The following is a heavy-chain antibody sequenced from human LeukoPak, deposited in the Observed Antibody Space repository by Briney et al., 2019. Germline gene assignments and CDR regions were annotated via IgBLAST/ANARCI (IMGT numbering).Heavy chain of an antibody. CDR2: IKYSGST. J-gene: IGHJ4*02. V-gene: IGHV4-39*02. Sequence: SETLSLTCTVSGGSVSSTTYYWSWIRQPPGKGLEWIASIKYSGSTYYNPSLKSRVTISVDTSENQFSLKLSSVTAADTAVYYCSRESGAFCPFGYWGQGTLVIVPP. CDR1: GGSVSSTTYY. D-gene: IGHD1-26*01. CDR3: SRESGAFCPFGY.